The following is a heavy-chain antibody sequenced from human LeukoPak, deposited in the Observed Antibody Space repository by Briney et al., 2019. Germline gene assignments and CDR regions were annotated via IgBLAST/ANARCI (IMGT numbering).Heavy chain of an antibody. CDR3: AKGVSGINRACDI. V-gene: IGHV3-23*01. CDR2: ISGSGGTT. Sequence: GGFLRLSCAASGFTFSSYAMSWVRQAPGKGLEWVSVISGSGGTTYYADSVKGRFTISRDNSKNTLYLQMNSLRAEDTAVYYCAKGVSGINRACDIWGQGTTVTAS. J-gene: IGHJ3*02. D-gene: IGHD1-1*01. CDR1: GFTFSSYA.